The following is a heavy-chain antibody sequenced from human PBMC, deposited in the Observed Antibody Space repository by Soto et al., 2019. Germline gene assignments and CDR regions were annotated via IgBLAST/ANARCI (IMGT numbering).Heavy chain of an antibody. CDR2: FSDSGST. CDR1: GESFSGNY. Sequence: QVQLQQWGAGLLKPSETLSLICAVYGESFSGNYWSWIRQPPGKGLEWIGEFSDSGSTNYNPSLKSRVTISEDMSKSQFSLQLSSVTAADTAVYYCARGNFYYGMDVWGQGTTVTVSS. V-gene: IGHV4-34*01. CDR3: ARGNFYYGMDV. J-gene: IGHJ6*02.